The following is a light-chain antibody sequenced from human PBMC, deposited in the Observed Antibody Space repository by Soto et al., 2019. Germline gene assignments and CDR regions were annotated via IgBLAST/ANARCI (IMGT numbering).Light chain of an antibody. CDR2: RNN. CDR1: SSNIGSNY. CDR3: AAWDDSLSGPGV. J-gene: IGLJ2*01. V-gene: IGLV1-47*01. Sequence: QAVVTQPPSASGTPGQRVTISCSGSSSNIGSNYVYWYQQLPGTAPKLLIYRNNQRPSGVPDRFSGSKSGTSASLAISGFRSEDEADYYGAAWDDSLSGPGVFGGGTKLTVL.